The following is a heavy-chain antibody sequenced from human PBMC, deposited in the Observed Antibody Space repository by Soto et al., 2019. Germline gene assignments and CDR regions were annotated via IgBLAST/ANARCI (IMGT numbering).Heavy chain of an antibody. Sequence: SETLSLTCTVSGGSISSGDYYWSWIRQPPGKGLEWIGYIYYSGSTYYNPSLKSRVTISVDTSKNQFSLKLSSVTAADTAVYYCARAERGDILTGNWFDPWGQGTLVTVSS. CDR2: IYYSGST. V-gene: IGHV4-30-4*01. CDR1: GGSISSGDYY. J-gene: IGHJ5*02. D-gene: IGHD3-9*01. CDR3: ARAERGDILTGNWFDP.